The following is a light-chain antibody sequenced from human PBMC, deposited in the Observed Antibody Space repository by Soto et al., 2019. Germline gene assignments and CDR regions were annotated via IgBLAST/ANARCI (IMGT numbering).Light chain of an antibody. CDR1: SSDVGGYNY. V-gene: IGLV2-14*01. CDR3: SSYTTSSTLV. CDR2: EVS. Sequence: QSALTQPASVSGSPGQSITISCTGSSSDVGGYNYVSWYQQHPGRAPKLMIHEVSDRPSGVSIRFSGSKSGSTASLTISGLQAEDEADYYCSSYTTSSTLVFGPGTKLTVL. J-gene: IGLJ1*01.